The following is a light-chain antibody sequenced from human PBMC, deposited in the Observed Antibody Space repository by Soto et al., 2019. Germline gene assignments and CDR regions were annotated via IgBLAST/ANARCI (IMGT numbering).Light chain of an antibody. CDR3: SSYTSISPLYV. CDR1: NSDVGGYNY. Sequence: QSVLTQPASVSGSPGQSITISCTGTNSDVGGYNYVSWYQQHPGKAPELMIYEVSHRPSGVSNRFSGSKSDNTASLTISGLQAEDEDDYYCSSYTSISPLYVFGTGTTVTVL. J-gene: IGLJ1*01. V-gene: IGLV2-14*01. CDR2: EVS.